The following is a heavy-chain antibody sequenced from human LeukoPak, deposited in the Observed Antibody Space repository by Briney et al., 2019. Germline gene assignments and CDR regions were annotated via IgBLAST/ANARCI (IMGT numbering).Heavy chain of an antibody. V-gene: IGHV3-21*01. CDR3: ARGKRSYDFWSGYYIIFDY. J-gene: IGHJ4*02. CDR1: GFPFSSYN. CDR2: ISSSSSYI. Sequence: GSLILSCAASGFPFSSYNMNWVRQAPGKGLEWVSSISSSSSYIYYADSVKGRFTISRDNAKNSLYLQMNSLRAEDTAVYYCARGKRSYDFWSGYYIIFDYWGQGTLVTVSS. D-gene: IGHD3-3*01.